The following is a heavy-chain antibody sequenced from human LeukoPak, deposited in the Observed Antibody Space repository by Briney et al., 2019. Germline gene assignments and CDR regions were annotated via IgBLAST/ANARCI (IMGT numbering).Heavy chain of an antibody. CDR1: GYTFTSYD. Sequence: ASVKLSCKASGYTFTSYDINWVRQATGQGLEWMGCMNPYSGNTGYAQKFQGRVTMTRDTYISTAYMELSRLRSDDTAVYYCASRSRSDYGDYDPRDAFDIWGQGTMVTVSS. V-gene: IGHV1-8*01. CDR2: MNPYSGNT. D-gene: IGHD4-17*01. CDR3: ASRSRSDYGDYDPRDAFDI. J-gene: IGHJ3*02.